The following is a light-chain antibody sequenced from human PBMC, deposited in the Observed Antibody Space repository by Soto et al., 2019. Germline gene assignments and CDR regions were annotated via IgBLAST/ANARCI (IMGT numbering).Light chain of an antibody. CDR2: GAS. CDR1: QSVDRD. V-gene: IGKV3-15*01. CDR3: HRYNQWPRT. J-gene: IGKJ1*01. Sequence: EVVLTQSPATLSLSLGEVATLSCRASQSVDRDLAWYRQKPGQPPSLLIHGASTRATGVPARFSGSGSETEFALVITSLQSEDFAVYFCHRYNQWPRTFGQGTKVEIK.